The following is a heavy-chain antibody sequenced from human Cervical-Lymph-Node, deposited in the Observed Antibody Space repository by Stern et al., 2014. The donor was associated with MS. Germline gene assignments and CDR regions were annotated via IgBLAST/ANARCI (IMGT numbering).Heavy chain of an antibody. V-gene: IGHV1-69*11. J-gene: IGHJ4*02. Sequence: QVQLVQSGAEVKKPGSSVKVSCKSSGGTFSTHAISWVRQAPGQGLERLGRIIPILDTTDYAQRFQGRLTIDADESTDTAYMELRSLTPDDTAVYYCAREKSDCSGGSCFSSLDHWGQGTLVTVSS. CDR3: AREKSDCSGGSCFSSLDH. D-gene: IGHD2-15*01. CDR1: GGTFSTHA. CDR2: IIPILDTT.